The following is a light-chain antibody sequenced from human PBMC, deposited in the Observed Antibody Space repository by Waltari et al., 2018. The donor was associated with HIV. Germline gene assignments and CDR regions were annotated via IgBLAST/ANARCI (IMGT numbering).Light chain of an antibody. CDR3: QSYDSNLSGL. CDR1: SSNIGPCYD. CDR2: GNS. Sequence: QSELTQPPSVSAAPGQRVTIPCTGSSSNIGPCYDLPWSPQVPRSAPKVVLYGNSNRPSGVPDRFSGSKSGSSASLVITGLQSEDEADYYCQSYDSNLSGLFGGGTKVTVL. V-gene: IGLV1-40*01. J-gene: IGLJ2*01.